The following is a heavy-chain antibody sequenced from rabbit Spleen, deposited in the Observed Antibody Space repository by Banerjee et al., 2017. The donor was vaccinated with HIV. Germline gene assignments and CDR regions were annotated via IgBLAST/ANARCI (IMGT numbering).Heavy chain of an antibody. CDR3: ARVDAGYNIYGYDMVGYYFTL. J-gene: IGHJ4*01. CDR2: INTGSGSA. Sequence: QEQLVESGGGLVQPEGSLTLTCKASGFDFSANTMCWVRQAPGKGPEWIGCINTGSGSAYYASWVISRFTITSNTNQNTVTLQMTSLTGADTATYFCARVDAGYNIYGYDMVGYYFTLWGPGTLVTVS. V-gene: IGHV1S47*01. D-gene: IGHD6-1*01. CDR1: GFDFSANT.